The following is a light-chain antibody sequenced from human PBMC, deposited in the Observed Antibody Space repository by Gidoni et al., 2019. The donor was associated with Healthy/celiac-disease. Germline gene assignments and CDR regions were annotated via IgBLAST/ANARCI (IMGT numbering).Light chain of an antibody. Sequence: QSALTQPPSASGSPGQSVTISCTGTSSAVGGYNYVSWYQQHPGQAPKLMIYAVSKRPSGVPDRFSGSKSGNTASLTVSGLQAEDEADYYCSSYAGSNTVVFGGGTKLTVL. V-gene: IGLV2-8*01. CDR2: AVS. J-gene: IGLJ2*01. CDR3: SSYAGSNTVV. CDR1: SSAVGGYNY.